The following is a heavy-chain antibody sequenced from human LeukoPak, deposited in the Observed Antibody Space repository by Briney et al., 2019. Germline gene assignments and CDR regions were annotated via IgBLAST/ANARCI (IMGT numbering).Heavy chain of an antibody. CDR3: ARQYGGTFDY. Sequence: SETLSLTCAVYGGPFSGYYWSWIRQPPGKGLEWIGEINHSGSTNYNPSLKSRVTISVDTSKNQFSLKLSSVTAADTAVYYCARQYGGTFDYWGQGTLVTVSS. J-gene: IGHJ4*02. D-gene: IGHD1/OR15-1a*01. CDR1: GGPFSGYY. V-gene: IGHV4-34*01. CDR2: INHSGST.